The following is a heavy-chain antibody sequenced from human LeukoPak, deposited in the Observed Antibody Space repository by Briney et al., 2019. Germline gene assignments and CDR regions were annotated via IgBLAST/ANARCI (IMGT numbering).Heavy chain of an antibody. J-gene: IGHJ6*02. CDR1: GFSFGSYD. CDR3: ASHIVVVTAIRYYAMDV. D-gene: IGHD2-2*01. Sequence: GGSLRLSCAASGFSFGSYDMSWVRQAPGKGLEWVSSITTSSSYIYYADSVKGRFTVSRDNAKNSLYLQMNSLRAEDTAVYYRASHIVVVTAIRYYAMDVWGQGTTVTVSS. CDR2: ITTSSSYI. V-gene: IGHV3-21*01.